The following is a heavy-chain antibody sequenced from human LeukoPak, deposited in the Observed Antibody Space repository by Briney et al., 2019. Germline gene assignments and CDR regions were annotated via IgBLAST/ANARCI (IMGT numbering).Heavy chain of an antibody. CDR2: IFPADSDT. V-gene: IGHV5-51*01. D-gene: IGHD1-26*01. CDR1: GYNFTNYW. Sequence: GESLKISCKGSGYNFTNYWIGWVRQMPGKGLEWMGIIFPADSDTRYSPSFQGQVTISADRSNTTAYLQWNGLKAADTAIYYCARQRAWRELGAFDIWGLGTMVTVSS. CDR3: ARQRAWRELGAFDI. J-gene: IGHJ3*02.